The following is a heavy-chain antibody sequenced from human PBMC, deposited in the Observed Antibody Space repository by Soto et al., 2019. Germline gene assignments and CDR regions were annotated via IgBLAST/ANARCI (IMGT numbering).Heavy chain of an antibody. D-gene: IGHD6-6*01. Sequence: SGTLSLTSTVSGGSISIGDYSWCWIRQPPGKGLEWIGYIYYSGSTYYNPSLKSRVTISVDTSKNQFSLKLSSVTAADTAVYYCASSSSSTPHAFDIWGQGTMVTVSS. CDR2: IYYSGST. CDR3: ASSSSSTPHAFDI. J-gene: IGHJ3*02. V-gene: IGHV4-30-4*01. CDR1: GGSISIGDYS.